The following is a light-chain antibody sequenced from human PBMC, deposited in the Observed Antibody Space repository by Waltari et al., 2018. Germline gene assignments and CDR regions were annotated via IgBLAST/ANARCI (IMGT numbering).Light chain of an antibody. CDR1: PSVFYSSNNKSY. J-gene: IGKJ3*01. V-gene: IGKV4-1*01. Sequence: DVVMTQSPDSLAVSLGERATINCKSSPSVFYSSNNKSYLAWYQQKPGQPPKLLIYWASTRESGVPDRFSGSGSGTDFTLTISSLQAEDVAVYYCQQYFTIPFTFGPGTKVDIK. CDR2: WAS. CDR3: QQYFTIPFT.